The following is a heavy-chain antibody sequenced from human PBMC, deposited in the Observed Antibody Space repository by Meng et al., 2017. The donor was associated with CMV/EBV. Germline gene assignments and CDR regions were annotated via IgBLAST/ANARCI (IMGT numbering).Heavy chain of an antibody. CDR2: IYTSGST. D-gene: IGHD2-21*01. CDR1: GGSISSYS. CDR3: ARGSYYRYVIDY. J-gene: IGHJ4*02. V-gene: IGHV4-4*07. Sequence: VAVEGSGPGLVKPSETLSLTCTVSGGSISSYSGSWLRPPAGKGLEWIGGIYTSGSTNYNPSLKSRVTMSVDTSKNQFSLKLSSVNAADTAVYYCARGSYYRYVIDYWGQGTLVTVSS.